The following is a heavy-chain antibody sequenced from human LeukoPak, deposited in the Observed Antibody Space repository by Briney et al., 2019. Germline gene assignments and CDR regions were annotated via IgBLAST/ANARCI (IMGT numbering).Heavy chain of an antibody. CDR2: INPNTGGT. CDR1: GYTFTDHY. J-gene: IGHJ4*02. V-gene: IGHV1-2*02. D-gene: IGHD5-12*01. Sequence: ASVKVSCKASGYTFTDHYIHWVRQAPGQGFEWMGWINPNTGGTDYAQKFQDRIAIITYTSISTAYMELSRLRSDDTALYYCARDLATIDGIAWYYFENWGQGTLVTVS. CDR3: ARDLATIDGIAWYYFEN.